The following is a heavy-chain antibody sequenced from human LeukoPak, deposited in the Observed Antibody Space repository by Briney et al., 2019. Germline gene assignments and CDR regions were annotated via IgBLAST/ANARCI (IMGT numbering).Heavy chain of an antibody. D-gene: IGHD3-22*01. CDR3: AKDQGGSGYYYVPFDY. J-gene: IGHJ4*02. CDR1: GFTFSSYA. V-gene: IGHV3-23*01. Sequence: GGFLRLSCAASGFTFSSYAMSWVRQAPGKGLEWVSAISGSGGSTYYADSVKGRFTISRDNSKNTLYLQMNSLRAEDTAVYYCAKDQGGSGYYYVPFDYWGQGTLVTVSS. CDR2: ISGSGGST.